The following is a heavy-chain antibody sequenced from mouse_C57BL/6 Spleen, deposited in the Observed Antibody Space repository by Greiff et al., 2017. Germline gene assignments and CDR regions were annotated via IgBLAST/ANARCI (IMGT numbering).Heavy chain of an antibody. CDR1: GYTFTSYW. Sequence: QVQLQQPGAELVKPGASVKLSCKASGYTFTSYWMHWVKQRPGRGLEWIGRIDPNSGGTKYNEKFKSKATLTVDKPSSTADMQLSSRTSEDSAVYYCARDYGSSYEYYFDYWGQGTTLTVSS. V-gene: IGHV1-72*01. CDR3: ARDYGSSYEYYFDY. D-gene: IGHD1-1*01. CDR2: IDPNSGGT. J-gene: IGHJ2*01.